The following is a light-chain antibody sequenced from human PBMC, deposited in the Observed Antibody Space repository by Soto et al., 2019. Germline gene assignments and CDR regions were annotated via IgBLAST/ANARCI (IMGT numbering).Light chain of an antibody. J-gene: IGKJ1*01. Sequence: EIVLTQSPGTLSLSPGARATLSCRASQSVSSSYLAWYQQKPGQAPRPLLYGASSRAIGIPDRFSGSGSGTEFTLTISRLEPEDFAVYYCQQYGSSPWTFGQGTNVEIK. V-gene: IGKV3-20*01. CDR2: GAS. CDR3: QQYGSSPWT. CDR1: QSVSSSY.